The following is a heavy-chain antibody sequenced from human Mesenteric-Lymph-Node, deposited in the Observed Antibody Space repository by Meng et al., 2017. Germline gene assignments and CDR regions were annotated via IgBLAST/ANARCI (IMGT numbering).Heavy chain of an antibody. CDR1: GFTFSSYS. V-gene: IGHV3-21*01. J-gene: IGHJ4*02. D-gene: IGHD4-17*01. CDR3: ARVRDDDYGDYRSDY. Sequence: GESLKISCAASGFTFSSYSMNWVRQAPGKGLEWVSSISSSSSYIYYADSVKGRFTISRDNAKNSLYLQMNSLRAEDTAVYYCARVRDDDYGDYRSDYWGQGTLVTVSS. CDR2: ISSSSSYI.